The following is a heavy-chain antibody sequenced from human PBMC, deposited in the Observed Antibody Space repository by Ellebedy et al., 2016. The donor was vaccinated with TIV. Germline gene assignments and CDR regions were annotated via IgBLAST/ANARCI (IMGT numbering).Heavy chain of an antibody. J-gene: IGHJ3*02. D-gene: IGHD1-1*01. CDR1: GGSFSGYH. CDR2: INHGGVT. CDR3: VITEFGTDAFDI. Sequence: MPSETLSLTCAIYGGSFSGYHFNWIRQTPGKGLEWIGEINHGGVTNYNPSLKSRVTASVDTSKNQFALKLSSVTVADTAMYYGVITEFGTDAFDIWGQGAMVTVSS. V-gene: IGHV4-34*01.